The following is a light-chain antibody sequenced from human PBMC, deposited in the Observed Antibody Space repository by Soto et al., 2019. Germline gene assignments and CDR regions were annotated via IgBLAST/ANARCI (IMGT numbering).Light chain of an antibody. J-gene: IGKJ1*01. V-gene: IGKV3-20*01. CDR3: QHYNGPPPRT. Sequence: EIVLTQSPGTLSLSPGERATLSCRASQSVGNNYLAWYQQKPGQAPRLLTYGASNRATGIPDRFSGSGSGTDFTLTISRLEPEDFAVYYCQHYNGPPPRTCGQGTKVEIK. CDR2: GAS. CDR1: QSVGNNY.